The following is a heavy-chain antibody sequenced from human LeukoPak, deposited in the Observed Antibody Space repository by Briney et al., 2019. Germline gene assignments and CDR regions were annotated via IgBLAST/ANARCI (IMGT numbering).Heavy chain of an antibody. J-gene: IGHJ6*02. CDR3: ARGDHNWNYYYYYGMDV. D-gene: IGHD1-20*01. CDR2: INHSGST. V-gene: IGHV4-34*01. CDR1: GGSFSGYY. Sequence: PSETLSLTCAVYGGSFSGYYWSWIRQPPGKGPEWIGEINHSGSTNYNPSLKSRVTISVDTSKSQFSLKLSSVTAADTAVYYCARGDHNWNYYYYYGMDVWGQGTTVTVSS.